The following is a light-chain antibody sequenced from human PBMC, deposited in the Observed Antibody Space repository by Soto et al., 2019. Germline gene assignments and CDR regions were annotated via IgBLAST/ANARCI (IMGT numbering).Light chain of an antibody. J-gene: IGLJ1*01. CDR3: NSYTTSSTLSV. CDR1: SSDVGAYNY. V-gene: IGLV2-14*01. CDR2: DVT. Sequence: QSALTQPASVSGSPGQSITISCTGTSSDVGAYNYVSWYQQHPGKAPKLMIYDVTNRPSGVSNRFSGSKSGNTASLTISGLQAEDEADYSCNSYTTSSTLSVFGPVTKVTVL.